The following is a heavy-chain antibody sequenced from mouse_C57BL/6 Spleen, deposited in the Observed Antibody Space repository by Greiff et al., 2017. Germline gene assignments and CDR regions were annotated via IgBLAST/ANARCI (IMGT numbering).Heavy chain of an antibody. D-gene: IGHD2-2*01. J-gene: IGHJ3*01. CDR3: ARAMVTTGAY. CDR1: GYTFTSYW. Sequence: QVQLQQPGAELVKPGASVKLSCKASGYTFTSYWMHWVKQRPGQGLEWIGMIHPNSGSTNYNEKFKSKATLTVDKSSSTAYMQLRSLTSEDSAVYYCARAMVTTGAYWGQGTLVTVSA. V-gene: IGHV1-64*01. CDR2: IHPNSGST.